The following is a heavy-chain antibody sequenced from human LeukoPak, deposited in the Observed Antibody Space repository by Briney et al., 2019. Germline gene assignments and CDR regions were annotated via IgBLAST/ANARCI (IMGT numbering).Heavy chain of an antibody. D-gene: IGHD6-19*01. CDR3: ARESGGGGWHHFDY. CDR1: GFTFSSYW. Sequence: GGSLRLSCAASGFTFSSYWMHWVRQAPGKGLAWVSLIKTDGSTTTYADSVKGRFTISRDNAENTVDLQMNSLRAEDTAVYYCARESGGGGWHHFDYWGQGALVTVSS. V-gene: IGHV3-74*01. CDR2: IKTDGSTT. J-gene: IGHJ4*02.